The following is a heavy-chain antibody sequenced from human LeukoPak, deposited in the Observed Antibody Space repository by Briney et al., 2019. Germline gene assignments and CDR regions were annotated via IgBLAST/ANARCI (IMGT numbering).Heavy chain of an antibody. CDR1: GFTFSDYY. Sequence: GGSLRPSCAASGFTFSDYYMSWIRQAPGKGLEWVANIKLDGSEKNYVDSVKGRFTISRDNTKNSLYLQMNSLRVEDTVVFYCARDQYDTWSRRGNFDSWGQGTLVIVSS. J-gene: IGHJ4*02. V-gene: IGHV3-7*03. D-gene: IGHD3-3*01. CDR3: ARDQYDTWSRRGNFDS. CDR2: IKLDGSEK.